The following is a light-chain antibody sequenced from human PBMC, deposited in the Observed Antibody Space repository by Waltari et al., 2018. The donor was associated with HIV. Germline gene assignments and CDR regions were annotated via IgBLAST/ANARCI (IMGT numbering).Light chain of an antibody. J-gene: IGLJ2*01. CDR1: SSDVGNYNH. CDR2: DVN. V-gene: IGLV2-23*02. Sequence: QSALTQPASVSGSPGQSITISCTGTSSDVGNYNHVSWYQQHPGKAPKAIIYDVNKRASVGSNRFSDSKSGNTASLTISGLQAEDEGLYYCCSYAGSMYVVFGGGTKVTVL. CDR3: CSYAGSMYVV.